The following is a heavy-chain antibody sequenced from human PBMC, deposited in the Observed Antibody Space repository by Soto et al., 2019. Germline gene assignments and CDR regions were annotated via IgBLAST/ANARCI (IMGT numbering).Heavy chain of an antibody. CDR1: GGTFSSYG. CDR2: IIPIFGTV. D-gene: IGHD2-15*01. J-gene: IGHJ6*02. CDR3: ARGGYCSGGNCLAIVYYYYGMDV. V-gene: IGHV1-69*12. Sequence: QVQLVQSGAEVKKPGSSVKVSCKSSGGTFSSYGISWVRQAPGQGLEWMGGIIPIFGTVKYAQKLQGRVTITADESTSTVYMELSSLRSEDTAVYYCARGGYCSGGNCLAIVYYYYGMDVWGQGTTVTVSS.